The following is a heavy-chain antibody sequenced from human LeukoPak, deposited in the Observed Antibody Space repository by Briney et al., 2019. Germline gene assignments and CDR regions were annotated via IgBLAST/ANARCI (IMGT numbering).Heavy chain of an antibody. V-gene: IGHV4-59*01. CDR2: IYYSGST. D-gene: IGHD3-16*01. CDR1: GGSISSYY. J-gene: IGHJ3*02. Sequence: SETLSLTCTVSGGSISSYYWSWIRQPPGKGLEWIGYIYYSGSTNYNPSLKSRVTISVDSSKNQFSLKLSSVTAADTAVYYCASLGLAVDAFDIWGQGTMVTVSS. CDR3: ASLGLAVDAFDI.